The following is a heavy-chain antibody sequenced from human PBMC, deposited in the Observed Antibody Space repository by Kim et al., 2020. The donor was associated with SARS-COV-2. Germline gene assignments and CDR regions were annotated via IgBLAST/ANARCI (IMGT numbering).Heavy chain of an antibody. CDR1: GYTFTSYA. CDR3: ARGGFVVVPAAMVAFDI. CDR2: INAGNGNT. D-gene: IGHD2-2*01. V-gene: IGHV1-3*01. J-gene: IGHJ3*02. Sequence: ASVKVSCKASGYTFTSYAMHWVRQAPGQRLEWMGWINAGNGNTKYSQKFQGRVTITRDTSASTAYMELSSLRSEDTAVYYCARGGFVVVPAAMVAFDIWGQGTMGTVSS.